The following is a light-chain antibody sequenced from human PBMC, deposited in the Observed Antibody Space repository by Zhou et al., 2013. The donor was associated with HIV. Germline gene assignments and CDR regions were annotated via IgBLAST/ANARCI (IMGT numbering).Light chain of an antibody. CDR1: QSVSSTY. V-gene: IGKV3-20*01. J-gene: IGKJ1*01. CDR2: GAS. Sequence: EIVLTQSPGTLSLSPGERATLSCRASQSVSSTYLAWYQQTPGQAPRLLIYGASSRAPGIPDRFSGSGSGTDFTLTISRLEPEDFAVYYCQQYGSSSWTFGQGPRWKSN. CDR3: QQYGSSSWT.